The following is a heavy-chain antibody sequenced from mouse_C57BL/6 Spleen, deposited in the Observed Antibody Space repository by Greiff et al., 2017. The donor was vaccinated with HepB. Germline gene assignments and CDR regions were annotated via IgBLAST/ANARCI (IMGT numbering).Heavy chain of an antibody. V-gene: IGHV14-4*01. Sequence: EVQLQQSGAELVRPGASVKLSCTASGFNIKDDYMHWVKQRPEQGLEWIGWIDPENGDTEYASKFQGKATITADTSSNTAYLQLSSLTSEDTAVYYRTYPRYGNHLYYFDYWGQSTTLTVSS. J-gene: IGHJ2*01. D-gene: IGHD2-1*01. CDR1: GFNIKDDY. CDR2: IDPENGDT. CDR3: TYPRYGNHLYYFDY.